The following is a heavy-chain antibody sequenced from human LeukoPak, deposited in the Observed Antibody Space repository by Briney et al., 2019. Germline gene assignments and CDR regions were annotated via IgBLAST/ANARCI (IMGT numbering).Heavy chain of an antibody. D-gene: IGHD2-2*01. CDR2: IIPIFGTA. V-gene: IGHV1-69*13. Sequence: SVKVSCKASGGTFSSYAISWVRQAPGQGLGWMGGIIPIFGTANYAQKFQGRVTITADESTSTAYMELSSLRSEDTAVYYCARGPSERYCSSTSCYAGLDYWGQGTLVTVSS. J-gene: IGHJ4*02. CDR1: GGTFSSYA. CDR3: ARGPSERYCSSTSCYAGLDY.